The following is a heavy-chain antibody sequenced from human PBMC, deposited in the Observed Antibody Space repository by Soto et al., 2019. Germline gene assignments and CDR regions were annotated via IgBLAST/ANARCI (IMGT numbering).Heavy chain of an antibody. J-gene: IGHJ6*02. V-gene: IGHV1-69*13. CDR2: IIPIFGTA. CDR3: ARDFYLDTAMARENYYYYYGMDV. CDR1: GGTFSSYA. Sequence: SVKVSCKASGGTFSSYAISWVRQAPGQGLEWMGGIIPIFGTANYAQKFQGRVTITADESTSTAYMELSSLRSEDTAVYYCARDFYLDTAMARENYYYYYGMDVWGQGTTVTVSS. D-gene: IGHD5-18*01.